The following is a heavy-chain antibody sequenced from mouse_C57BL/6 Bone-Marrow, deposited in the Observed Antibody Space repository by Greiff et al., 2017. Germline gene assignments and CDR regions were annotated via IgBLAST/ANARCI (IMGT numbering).Heavy chain of an antibody. Sequence: VQLKESGGDLVKPGGSLKLSCAASGFTFSSYGMSWVRQTPDKRLEWVATISSGGSYTYYPDSVKGRFTIYRDNAKNTLYLQMSSLKSEDTAMYYCARHNYSNYNYWGQGTTLTVSS. CDR3: ARHNYSNYNY. J-gene: IGHJ2*01. CDR1: GFTFSSYG. D-gene: IGHD2-5*01. V-gene: IGHV5-6*01. CDR2: ISSGGSYT.